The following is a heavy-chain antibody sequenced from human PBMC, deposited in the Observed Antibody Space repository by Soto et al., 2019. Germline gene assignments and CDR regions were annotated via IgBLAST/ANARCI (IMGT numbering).Heavy chain of an antibody. Sequence: EVQLVESGGGLVKPGGSLRLSCAASGFTFSSYSMNWVRQAPGKGLEWVSSISSSSSYIYYADSVKGRFTISRENANNSPYLQMNSLRAEDPAVYYCARDRFFQWVVVAHGGLDYWGQGTLVTVSS. D-gene: IGHD2-15*01. J-gene: IGHJ4*02. CDR2: ISSSSSYI. CDR3: ARDRFFQWVVVAHGGLDY. V-gene: IGHV3-21*01. CDR1: GFTFSSYS.